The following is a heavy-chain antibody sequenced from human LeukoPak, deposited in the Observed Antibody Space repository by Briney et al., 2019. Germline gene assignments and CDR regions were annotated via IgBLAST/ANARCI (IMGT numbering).Heavy chain of an antibody. V-gene: IGHV4-39*07. D-gene: IGHD3-3*01. Sequence: PSATLSLTCTVSGGSISSSSYYWGWIRQPPGKGLEWIGSIYYSGSTYYNPSLKSRVTISVDTSKNQFSLKLSSVTAADTAVYYCVSGRGYYLFDYWGQGTLVTVSS. CDR1: GGSISSSSYY. CDR2: IYYSGST. CDR3: VSGRGYYLFDY. J-gene: IGHJ4*02.